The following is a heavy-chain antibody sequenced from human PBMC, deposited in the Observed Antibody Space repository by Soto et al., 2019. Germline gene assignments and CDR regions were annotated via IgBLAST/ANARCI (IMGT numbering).Heavy chain of an antibody. V-gene: IGHV1-46*01. CDR3: ARVRDYCSGSSCYRYGFDP. J-gene: IGHJ5*02. Sequence: ASVKVSCKASGYTFTSYYIHWVRQAPGQGLEWMGIINPSGGSTSYAQKFQGRVTMTRDTSTSTVYMELSSLRSEDTSVYYCARVRDYCSGSSCYRYGFDPLGQGTLVTVSS. CDR2: INPSGGST. D-gene: IGHD2-15*01. CDR1: GYTFTSYY.